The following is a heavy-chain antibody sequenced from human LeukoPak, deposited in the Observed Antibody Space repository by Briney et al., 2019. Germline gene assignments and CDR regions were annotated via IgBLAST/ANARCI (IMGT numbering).Heavy chain of an antibody. CDR2: ISNDGSEE. CDR3: AKARHCTTATCASAAFDA. D-gene: IGHD6-6*01. Sequence: GGSLRLSCAASGFTFNMHAMHWVRQAPGEGLEWVAVISNDGSEEYYADSVRGRFPVSRDNFKNTVYLQMNSLRPEDTAVYYCAKARHCTTATCASAAFDAWGQGTMVTVSS. V-gene: IGHV3-30-3*01. J-gene: IGHJ3*01. CDR1: GFTFNMHA.